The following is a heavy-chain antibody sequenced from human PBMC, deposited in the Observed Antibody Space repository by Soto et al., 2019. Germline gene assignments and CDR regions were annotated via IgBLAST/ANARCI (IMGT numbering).Heavy chain of an antibody. CDR1: DGSISSYY. V-gene: IGHV4-59*08. CDR3: ARREYDGYWYFDL. CDR2: IYYSGST. D-gene: IGHD3-3*01. J-gene: IGHJ2*01. Sequence: QVQLQESGPGLVKPSETLSLTCTVSDGSISSYYWSWIRQPPGKGLEWIGYIYYSGSTNYNPSLKSRVTISVDTSKNQCSLKLSSVTAADTAVYYCARREYDGYWYFDLWGRGTLVTVSS.